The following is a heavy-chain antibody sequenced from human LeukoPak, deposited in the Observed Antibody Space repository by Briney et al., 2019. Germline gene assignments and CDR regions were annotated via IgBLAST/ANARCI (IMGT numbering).Heavy chain of an antibody. V-gene: IGHV4-39*01. CDR3: VRLGYPFDY. J-gene: IGHJ4*02. CDR2: IYYSGST. Sequence: SETLSLTCTVSGDSFSNSSYYWGWLRQPPGVGLEWIVTIYYSGSTYYNPSLKSRVTISVDASKNQFSLKLSSVTAADTAVYYCVRLGYPFDYWGQGTLVTVSS. CDR1: GDSFSNSSYY. D-gene: IGHD3-16*02.